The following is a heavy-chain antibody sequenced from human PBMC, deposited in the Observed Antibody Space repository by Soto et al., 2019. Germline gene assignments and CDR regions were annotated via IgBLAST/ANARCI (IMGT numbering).Heavy chain of an antibody. Sequence: EVQLVESGGGLVQPGGSLRLSCAASGFTFSSFGMNWVRQAPGKGLEWLSYIGSSSSTIYYADSVKGRFTISRDNAKNSMYLQMNSLRAEETAVYYCARERYSYGFGRYWGQGTLVTVSS. CDR2: IGSSSSTI. J-gene: IGHJ4*02. D-gene: IGHD5-18*01. V-gene: IGHV3-48*01. CDR1: GFTFSSFG. CDR3: ARERYSYGFGRY.